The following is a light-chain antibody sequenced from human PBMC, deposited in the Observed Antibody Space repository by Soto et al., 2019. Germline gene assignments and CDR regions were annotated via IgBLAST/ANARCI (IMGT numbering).Light chain of an antibody. CDR2: AAS. CDR1: QDIQNA. Sequence: DIQVTHWPSALSASVGDIVAITWGASQDIQNALGWYQQKPGKAPKRLIYAASSLQSGVPSRFRGSRSGTDFPLTISSLQPEDFATYYCLQHDSNVWTFGQGTKVDIK. CDR3: LQHDSNVWT. J-gene: IGKJ1*01. V-gene: IGKV1-17*01.